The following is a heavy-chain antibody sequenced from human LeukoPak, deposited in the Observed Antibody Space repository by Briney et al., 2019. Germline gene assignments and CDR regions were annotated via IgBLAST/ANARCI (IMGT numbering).Heavy chain of an antibody. D-gene: IGHD6-13*01. CDR2: IYYSGST. V-gene: IGHV4-59*12. J-gene: IGHJ5*02. CDR3: ASKGIAAAGNIGWFDP. Sequence: SETLSLTCTVSGGSIRSYYWSWIRQPPGKGLEWIAYIYYSGSTNYNPSLKSRVTISVDTSKNQFSLKLSSVTAADTAVYYCASKGIAAAGNIGWFDPWGQGTLVTVSS. CDR1: GGSIRSYY.